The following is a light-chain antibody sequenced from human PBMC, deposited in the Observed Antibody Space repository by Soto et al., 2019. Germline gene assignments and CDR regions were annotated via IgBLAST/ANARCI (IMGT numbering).Light chain of an antibody. CDR2: GAS. Sequence: ESLMTQSPVTLSVSQGERATLSCRASQSVSSSYLAWYQQKPGQAPRLLIYGASNRATGIPDRFSGSGSGTDFTLTISRLEPEDFAVYYCQQYGSSPFTFGPRTKVDIK. CDR3: QQYGSSPFT. CDR1: QSVSSSY. J-gene: IGKJ3*01. V-gene: IGKV3-20*01.